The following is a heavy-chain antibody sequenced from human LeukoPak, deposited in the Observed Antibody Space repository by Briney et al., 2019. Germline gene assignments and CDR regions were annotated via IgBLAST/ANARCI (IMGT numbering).Heavy chain of an antibody. J-gene: IGHJ5*02. V-gene: IGHV3-7*01. CDR3: AREVSSWYRTEGRFDP. Sequence: AGGSLRLSCAPSGFTFSNYWMTWVRQAPGKGLEWLANIKHDGTEKYYVDSVRGRFIISRDNAENSLYLQMNSLRAEDTAVYFCAREVSSWYRTEGRFDPWGQGTLVTVSS. D-gene: IGHD6-13*01. CDR2: IKHDGTEK. CDR1: GFTFSNYW.